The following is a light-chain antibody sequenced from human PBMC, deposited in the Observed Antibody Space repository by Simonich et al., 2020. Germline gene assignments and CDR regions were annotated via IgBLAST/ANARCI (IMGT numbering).Light chain of an antibody. V-gene: IGKV4-1*01. CDR3: QQYYSTPPLT. J-gene: IGKJ4*01. CDR1: QSVLYSSNNKNY. CDR2: GAS. Sequence: DIVMTQSPDSLAVSLGERATINCKSSQSVLYSSNNKNYLAWYQQKPGQPPKLLIYGASTRESGVPYRFSGSGSGTDFTLTISSLQAEDVAVYYCQQYYSTPPLTFGGGTKVEIK.